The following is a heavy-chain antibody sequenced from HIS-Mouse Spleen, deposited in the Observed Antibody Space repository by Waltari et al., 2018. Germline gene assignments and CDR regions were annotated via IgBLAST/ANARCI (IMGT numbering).Heavy chain of an antibody. CDR2: IYYRGST. CDR3: ARQSNWGSGFDY. Sequence: QVQLQESGPGLVKPSETLSLTCTVSGGSISSYYWSWIRQPPGKGLEWIGYIYYRGSTHNSPPLKSRVTISVDTSKNQFSLKLSSMTAADTAVYYCARQSNWGSGFDYWGQGTLVTVSS. D-gene: IGHD7-27*01. J-gene: IGHJ4*02. CDR1: GGSISSYY. V-gene: IGHV4-59*08.